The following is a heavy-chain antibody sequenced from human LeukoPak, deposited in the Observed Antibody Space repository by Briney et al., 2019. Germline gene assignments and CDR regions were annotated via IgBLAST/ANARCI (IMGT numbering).Heavy chain of an antibody. D-gene: IGHD6-19*01. CDR2: INPNSGGT. V-gene: IGHV1-2*02. J-gene: IGHJ4*02. Sequence: ASVKVSCKASGYSFTGYYTHWVRQAPGQGLEWMGWINPNSGGTSYAQKFQGRVTMTRDTSISTAYMELSRLRSDDTAVYYCARDLGAVLTVDDYWGQGTLVTVSS. CDR1: GYSFTGYY. CDR3: ARDLGAVLTVDDY.